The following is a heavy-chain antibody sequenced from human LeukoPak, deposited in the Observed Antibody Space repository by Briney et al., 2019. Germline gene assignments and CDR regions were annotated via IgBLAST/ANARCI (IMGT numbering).Heavy chain of an antibody. CDR1: GFTFSSYT. J-gene: IGHJ4*02. CDR3: AKWSWITFFDY. CDR2: ISGSGGST. Sequence: GGSLRLSCAASGFTFSSYTMNWVRQAPGEGLEWVSAISGSGGSTYYADSVKGRFTISRDDSKNTLYVQMNSLRAEDTAVYYCAKWSWITFFDYWGQGTLVTVSS. D-gene: IGHD5-12*01. V-gene: IGHV3-23*01.